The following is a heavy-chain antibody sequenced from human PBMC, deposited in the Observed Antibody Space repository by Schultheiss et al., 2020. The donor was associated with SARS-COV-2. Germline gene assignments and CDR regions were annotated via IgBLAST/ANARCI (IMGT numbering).Heavy chain of an antibody. Sequence: SVKVSCKASGYTFTSYAIHWVRQAPGQRLEWMGWINAGNGNTKYSQKFQGRVTFTRDTSASTAYMDLSSLRSDDTAVYYCARWSTTAPFDYWGQGTLVTVSS. CDR3: ARWSTTAPFDY. CDR2: INAGNGNT. V-gene: IGHV1-3*01. D-gene: IGHD4-11*01. J-gene: IGHJ4*02. CDR1: GYTFTSYA.